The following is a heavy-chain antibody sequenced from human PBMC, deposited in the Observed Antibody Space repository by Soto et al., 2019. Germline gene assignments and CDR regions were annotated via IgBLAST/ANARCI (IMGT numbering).Heavy chain of an antibody. CDR1: GGSIRSYY. CDR3: ARDLWGYCGTDCYPLDV. J-gene: IGHJ6*02. CDR2: LYNSGST. Sequence: SETLSLTCTVSGGSIRSYYWSWIRQAPGKGLEWIGYLYNSGSTVYNPSLKSRATISVDTLKNQFSLKLNSVTAADTAVYYCARDLWGYCGTDCYPLDVWGQGTTVTVSS. V-gene: IGHV4-59*01. D-gene: IGHD2-21*02.